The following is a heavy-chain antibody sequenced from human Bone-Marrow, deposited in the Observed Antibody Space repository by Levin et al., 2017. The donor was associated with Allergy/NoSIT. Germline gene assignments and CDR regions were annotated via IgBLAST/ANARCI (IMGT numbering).Heavy chain of an antibody. D-gene: IGHD3-10*01. Sequence: RSSETLSLTCLVSGGSNSNYYWSWIRQPAGKGLEWIGNIFTTGSTNYNPSLKNRVTMSMGPSKNPFSLNLTSVTAADTAVYYCARGGNWFDPWGQGTPVTVSS. CDR3: ARGGNWFDP. V-gene: IGHV4-4*07. CDR1: GGSNSNYY. CDR2: IFTTGST. J-gene: IGHJ5*02.